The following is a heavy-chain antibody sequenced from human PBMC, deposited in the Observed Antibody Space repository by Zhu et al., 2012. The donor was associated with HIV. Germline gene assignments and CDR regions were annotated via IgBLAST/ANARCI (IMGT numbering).Heavy chain of an antibody. CDR2: IYPSGST. D-gene: IGHD1-7*01. CDR3: ARVSEGVTTRNYYFDY. Sequence: QVQLQESGPGLVKPSETLSLTCSVSGGSISGYYWSWIRQPAGRGLVWIGRIYPSGSTKYNPSLKSRVNHVSRHVQEPVLLNLTSVTAADTAVYYCARVSEGVTTRNYYFDYWGQGSLVTVSS. CDR1: GGSISGYY. J-gene: IGHJ4*02. V-gene: IGHV4-4*07.